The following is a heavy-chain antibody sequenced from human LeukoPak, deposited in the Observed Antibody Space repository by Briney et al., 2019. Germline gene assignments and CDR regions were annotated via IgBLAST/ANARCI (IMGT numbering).Heavy chain of an antibody. J-gene: IGHJ4*02. Sequence: PGGSQRLSCAASGFTFSSYAMSWARQPPGRGLEWVSAISGSFGSTYYADSVKGRFTISRDNPKNTLYLQMNSLRAEDTAVYYCAKNSGYGAKFPFDYWGRSTLVTVSS. D-gene: IGHD5-12*01. CDR3: AKNSGYGAKFPFDY. CDR2: ISGSFGST. CDR1: GFTFSSYA. V-gene: IGHV3-23*01.